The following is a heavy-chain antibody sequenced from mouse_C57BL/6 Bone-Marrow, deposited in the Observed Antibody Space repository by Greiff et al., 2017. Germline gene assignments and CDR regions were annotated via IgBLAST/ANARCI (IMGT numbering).Heavy chain of an antibody. CDR2: LRSKSSNYAT. CDR3: VRDTSVEGFAY. CDR1: GFTFNTYA. J-gene: IGHJ3*01. V-gene: IGHV10-3*01. D-gene: IGHD6-1*01. Sequence: EVQRVESGGGLVQPKGSLKLSCAASGFTFNTYAMHWVRQAPGKGLEWVARLRSKSSNYATYYADSVKDRFTISRDDSQSMLYLQMYNLKTEDTSMYCCVRDTSVEGFAYWGQGTLVTVSA.